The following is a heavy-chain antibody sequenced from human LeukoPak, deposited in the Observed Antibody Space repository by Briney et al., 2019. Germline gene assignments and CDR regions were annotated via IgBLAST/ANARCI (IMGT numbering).Heavy chain of an antibody. J-gene: IGHJ4*02. CDR2: IYYSGST. V-gene: IGHV4-30-4*01. Sequence: PSQTLSLTCTVSGGSISSGDYYWSWIRQPPGKGLEWMGYIYYSGSTYYNPSLKSRVTISVDTSKNQFSLKLSSVTAADTAVYYCARGGEDSSSWYRSGSYFYYFDYWGQGTLVTVSS. CDR3: ARGGEDSSSWYRSGSYFYYFDY. D-gene: IGHD6-13*01. CDR1: GGSISSGDYY.